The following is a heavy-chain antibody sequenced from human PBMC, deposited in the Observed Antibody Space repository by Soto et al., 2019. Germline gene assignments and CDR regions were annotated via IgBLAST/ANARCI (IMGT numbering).Heavy chain of an antibody. J-gene: IGHJ4*02. D-gene: IGHD1-1*01. CDR2: ISGSGGST. CDR1: GFTFSSYA. CDR3: AKDHGRDDATHDFDY. Sequence: EVQLLESGGGLVQPGGSLRLSCAASGFTFSSYAMSWVRQAPGKGLEWVSAISGSGGSTYYADSVEGRFTISRDNSKNTLYLQMNSVRAEDTAVYYCAKDHGRDDATHDFDYWGQGTLVTVSS. V-gene: IGHV3-23*01.